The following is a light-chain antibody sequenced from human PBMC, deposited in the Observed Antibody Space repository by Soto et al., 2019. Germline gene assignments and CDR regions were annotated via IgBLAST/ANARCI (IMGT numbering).Light chain of an antibody. CDR2: EAS. CDR3: QHSYDSPWT. Sequence: GARVTITCRASQCVSRWLAWYQQRPGKPPNLLIYEASSLQGGVPSRFSGSGSGTEFTLTISSLQPDDFATYYCQHSYDSPWTFGQGTKVEIK. V-gene: IGKV1-5*03. CDR1: QCVSRW. J-gene: IGKJ1*01.